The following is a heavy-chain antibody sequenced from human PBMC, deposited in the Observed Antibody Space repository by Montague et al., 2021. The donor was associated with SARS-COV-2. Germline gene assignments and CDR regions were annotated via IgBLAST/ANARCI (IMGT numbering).Heavy chain of an antibody. CDR1: GGSSSGYY. V-gene: IGHV4-34*01. D-gene: IGHD2-2*01. CDR3: ARVPYRLLFVPRYYGMDV. CDR2: ISHSGST. Sequence: SETLSLTCAVYGGSSSGYYWSWIRQPPGEGLEWIAEISHSGSTSYNPSLESRVTISVDTSKNQFSLKLSSATAADTAVYYCARVPYRLLFVPRYYGMDVWGQGTTVTVSS. J-gene: IGHJ6*02.